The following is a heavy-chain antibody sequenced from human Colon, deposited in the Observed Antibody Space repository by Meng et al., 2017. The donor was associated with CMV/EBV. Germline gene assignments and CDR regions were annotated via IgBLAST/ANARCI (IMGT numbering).Heavy chain of an antibody. CDR1: GFTFSNYA. J-gene: IGHJ6*02. V-gene: IGHV3-23*01. CDR2: IVGGGGSRT. D-gene: IGHD2-15*01. Sequence: GGSLRLSCAASGFTFSNYAMNWVRQAPGRGLEWVSAIVGGGGSRTYYADSVKGRFTISRDNSKSTLYLQINSPRVEDTAVYYCAKREYCSGSSCYTLNYYYYAVDVWGQGTTVTVSS. CDR3: AKREYCSGSSCYTLNYYYYAVDV.